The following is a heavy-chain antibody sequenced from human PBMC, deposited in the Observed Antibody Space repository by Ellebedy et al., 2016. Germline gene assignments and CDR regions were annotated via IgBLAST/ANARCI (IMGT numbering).Heavy chain of an antibody. V-gene: IGHV3-11*05. Sequence: GESLKISCAASGFTFRDYYMSWIRQAPGKGLEWVSYISSSSSYTTYADSVKGRFTVSRDNAKNSLYLQMNSLRVEDTAMYYCARGPRGLHTGLAYWGQGTLVTVSS. CDR1: GFTFRDYY. CDR3: ARGPRGLHTGLAY. CDR2: ISSSSSYT. D-gene: IGHD5/OR15-5a*01. J-gene: IGHJ4*02.